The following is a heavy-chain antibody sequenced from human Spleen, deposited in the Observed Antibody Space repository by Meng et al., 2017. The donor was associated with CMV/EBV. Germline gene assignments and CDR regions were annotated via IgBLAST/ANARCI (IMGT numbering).Heavy chain of an antibody. V-gene: IGHV1-18*01. CDR3: AKDRLGLGDSPHY. D-gene: IGHD4-17*01. CDR2: INTYNGKT. CDR1: GYTFSNHG. Sequence: ASVKVSCKASGYTFSNHGICWVRQAPGQGLEWMGWINTYNGKTNYAEKVQGRITMTTGPSTSTAYMELRSLRFDDTAVYYCAKDRLGLGDSPHYWGQGTLVTVSS. J-gene: IGHJ4*02.